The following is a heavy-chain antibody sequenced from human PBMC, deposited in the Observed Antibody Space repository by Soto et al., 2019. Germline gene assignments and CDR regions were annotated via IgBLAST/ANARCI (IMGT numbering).Heavy chain of an antibody. J-gene: IGHJ4*02. D-gene: IGHD6-13*01. V-gene: IGHV3-23*01. CDR1: GFTFSGHA. CDR2: ITGSGDRT. CDR3: ARQSYSSYYFDY. Sequence: GGSLRLSCVASGFTFSGHAMSWVRQAPGKGPEWVSAITGSGDRTYHADSVKGRFTISRDNSKNTLYLQMGSLRAEDMAVYYCARQSYSSYYFDYWGQGTLVTVSS.